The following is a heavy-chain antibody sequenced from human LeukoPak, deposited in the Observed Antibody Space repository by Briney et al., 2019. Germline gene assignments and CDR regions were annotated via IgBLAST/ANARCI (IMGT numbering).Heavy chain of an antibody. CDR1: GFTFSSYG. Sequence: PGGSLRLSCAASGFTFSSYGMDWGRQAPGKGLEWVAVISYDGSNKDYANSLNGRFTNSRDNSKNTLYLQMNSLRAEDTAVYYCASCLDGWELRLDYWGQGTLVTVSS. J-gene: IGHJ4*02. CDR2: ISYDGSNK. CDR3: ASCLDGWELRLDY. V-gene: IGHV3-30*03. D-gene: IGHD1-26*01.